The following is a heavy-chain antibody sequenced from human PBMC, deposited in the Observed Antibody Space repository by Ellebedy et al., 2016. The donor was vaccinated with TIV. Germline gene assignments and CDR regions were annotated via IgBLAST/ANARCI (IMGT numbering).Heavy chain of an antibody. V-gene: IGHV3-11*01. D-gene: IGHD1-1*01. J-gene: IGHJ6*02. CDR2: IPASGPGI. CDR3: GRAREPGPFAYYYYGMDV. CDR1: GFTFSDYF. Sequence: GESLKISCAGSGFTFSDYFMRWVRQAPGKGLEWISYIPASGPGIYYADSVKGRFTVARDNANKSLHLQMNNLRGDDTAVYYCGRAREPGPFAYYYYGMDVWGQGTTVTVSS.